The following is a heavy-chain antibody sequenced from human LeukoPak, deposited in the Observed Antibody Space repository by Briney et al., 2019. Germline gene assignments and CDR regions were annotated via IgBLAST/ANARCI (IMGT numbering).Heavy chain of an antibody. CDR1: GGTISNNF. V-gene: IGHV4-59*07. CDR2: VHSDATT. J-gene: IGHJ3*02. Sequence: SDTLSLTCTASGGTISNNFWSWIRQAPGKGLEWIGYVHSDATTKYNPSLKSRVTISIDTPRNQFSLKVNSVTAADTAVYYCARASDSSGRYSGGHIWGQGTMVTVSS. D-gene: IGHD6-13*01. CDR3: ARASDSSGRYSGGHI.